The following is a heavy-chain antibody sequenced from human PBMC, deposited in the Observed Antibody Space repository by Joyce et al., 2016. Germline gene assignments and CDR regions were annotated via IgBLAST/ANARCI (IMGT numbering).Heavy chain of an antibody. CDR1: GYSFTDYH. J-gene: IGHJ6*03. CDR3: VKDRDQLAAGQFMPYIYFYYDV. V-gene: IGHV1-2*02. Sequence: QVQLVQSVAEVKKPGASVKVSCKAPGYSFTDYHKHWVRQAPGQGFEWMGWINPNSGGKQDVQKFRGRITMSRDTSTSTAYMELSSLQSDDTAIYYCVKDRDQLAAGQFMPYIYFYYDVWGEGATVTVSS. CDR2: INPNSGGK. D-gene: IGHD6-25*01.